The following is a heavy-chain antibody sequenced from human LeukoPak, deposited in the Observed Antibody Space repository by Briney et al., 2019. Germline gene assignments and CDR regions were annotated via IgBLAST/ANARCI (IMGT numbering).Heavy chain of an antibody. CDR3: ARGHIVVLTAPDY. J-gene: IGHJ4*02. D-gene: IGHD2-21*02. V-gene: IGHV3-30*03. CDR2: ISYDAKSN. CDR1: GFTFSSYG. Sequence: PGRSLRLSCVTSGFTFSSYGMHWVRQVPGKGLEWVAVISYDAKSNYHVDSVKGRFTISRDNSKNTLYLQMNSLRAEDTAVYYCARGHIVVLTAPDYWGQGTLVTVSS.